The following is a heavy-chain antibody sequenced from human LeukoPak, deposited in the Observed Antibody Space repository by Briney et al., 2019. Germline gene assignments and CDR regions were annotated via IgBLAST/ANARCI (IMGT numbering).Heavy chain of an antibody. V-gene: IGHV3-30*02. D-gene: IGHD1-26*01. CDR1: GFIFSTYG. CDR2: IRNDKSSE. J-gene: IGHJ4*02. Sequence: GGSLRLSCSASGFIFSTYGMHWVRQAPGKGLEWGAFIRNDKSSEHYADSVKGRFTISRDNSKNTLYLQMNSLRPEDTAVYYCAKRISGAYYSLLDYWGQGTLVIVSS. CDR3: AKRISGAYYSLLDY.